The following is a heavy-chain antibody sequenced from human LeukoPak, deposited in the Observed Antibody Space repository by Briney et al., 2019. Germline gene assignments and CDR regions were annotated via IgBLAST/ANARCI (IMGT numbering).Heavy chain of an antibody. CDR2: ISGNSVTI. V-gene: IGHV3-23*01. D-gene: IGHD1-26*01. CDR3: AKILSGTYSFDL. J-gene: IGHJ4*02. CDR1: GSTFSTYP. Sequence: HPGGSLRLSCTASGSTFSTYPMTWVRQAPGQGLEWVSAISGNSVTIYYADSVKGRFTISRDNSKNTLYLQMYSLRAEDTAVYYCAKILSGTYSFDLWGQGTLVTVSS.